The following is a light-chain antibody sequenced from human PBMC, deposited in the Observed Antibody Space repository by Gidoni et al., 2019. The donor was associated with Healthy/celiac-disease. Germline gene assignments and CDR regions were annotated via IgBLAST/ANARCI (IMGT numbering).Light chain of an antibody. J-gene: IGKJ3*01. CDR1: QSISSY. Sequence: LQMTQSPSSLSASVGDRVTITFRASQSISSYLNWYQQKPGKAPKLLIDAASSLQSGVTSRFSGSGSGTDFTLTSSSLQPEDFATYYCQQSYSTPLTFGPGTKVDIK. V-gene: IGKV1-39*01. CDR3: QQSYSTPLT. CDR2: AAS.